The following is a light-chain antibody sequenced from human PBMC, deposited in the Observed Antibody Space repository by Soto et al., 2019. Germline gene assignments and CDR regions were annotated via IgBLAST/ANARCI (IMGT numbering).Light chain of an antibody. CDR3: AAWDDSLSGVV. J-gene: IGLJ2*01. CDR1: SSNIGSNY. CDR2: RNN. V-gene: IGLV1-47*01. Sequence: QSVLTQPPSASGTPGQRVTISCSGSSSNIGSNYVYWYQQFPGKAPKLRIYRNNQRPSGVPDRFSASKSGTSASLAISGLRSEDEADYYCAAWDDSLSGVVFGGGTKVTVL.